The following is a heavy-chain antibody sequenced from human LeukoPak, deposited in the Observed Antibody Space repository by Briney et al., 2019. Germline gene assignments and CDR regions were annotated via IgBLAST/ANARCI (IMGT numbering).Heavy chain of an antibody. J-gene: IGHJ3*02. D-gene: IGHD4-23*01. CDR2: IYYNGDT. Sequence: PSETLSLTCTVSGGSISSSSYYWGWIRQPPGKGLEWIGSIYYNGDTYYNPSLKSRVTISFDTSESQVSLHLSSVTAADTAIYYCARGPNTGGNYRAFDIWGQGTMVTVSS. CDR3: ARGPNTGGNYRAFDI. V-gene: IGHV4-39*07. CDR1: GGSISSSSYY.